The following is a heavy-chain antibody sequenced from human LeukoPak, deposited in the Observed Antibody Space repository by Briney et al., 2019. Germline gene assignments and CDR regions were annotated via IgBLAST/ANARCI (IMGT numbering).Heavy chain of an antibody. V-gene: IGHV4-30-2*01. CDR2: IYHSGST. D-gene: IGHD3-10*01. Sequence: PSETLSLTCAVSGGSISSGGYSWSWIRQPPGKGLEWIGYIYHSGSTYYNPSLKSRVTISVDRSKNQFSLKLSSVTAADTAVYYRARGSTYYYGSGSYGNWFDPWGQGTLVTVSS. J-gene: IGHJ5*02. CDR3: ARGSTYYYGSGSYGNWFDP. CDR1: GGSISSGGYS.